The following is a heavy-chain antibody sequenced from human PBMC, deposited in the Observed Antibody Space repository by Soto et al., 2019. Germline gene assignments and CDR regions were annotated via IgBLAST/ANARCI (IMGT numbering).Heavy chain of an antibody. CDR2: IKSKTDGGTT. J-gene: IGHJ4*02. Sequence: GGSMRLSCTASGFTFSNAWMTWVRQAPGKGLEWVGRIKSKTDGGTTDYAAPVKGRFTISRDDSKNTMYLQMNSLKTEDTAVYYCTIPRGPMIRPWGQGTLVTVSS. CDR3: TIPRGPMIRP. V-gene: IGHV3-15*01. CDR1: GFTFSNAW. D-gene: IGHD3-22*01.